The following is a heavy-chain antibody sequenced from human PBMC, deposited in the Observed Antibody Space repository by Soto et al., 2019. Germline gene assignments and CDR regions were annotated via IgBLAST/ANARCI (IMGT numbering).Heavy chain of an antibody. V-gene: IGHV4-31*02. J-gene: IGHJ2*01. Sequence: SETLSLTRSVAGGSISSVGYYWSWIRQHPGKGLEWIGYIYYSGSTYYNPSLKSRVTISVDTSKNQFSLKLSSVTAADTAVYYCARDARPGYDYSKQSYWYFDLWGRGTLVTVSS. CDR3: ARDARPGYDYSKQSYWYFDL. CDR1: GGSISSVGYY. CDR2: IYYSGST. D-gene: IGHD4-4*01.